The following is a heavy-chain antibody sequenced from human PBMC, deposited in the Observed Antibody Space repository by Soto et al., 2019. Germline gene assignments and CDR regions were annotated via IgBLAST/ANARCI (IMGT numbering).Heavy chain of an antibody. J-gene: IGHJ4*02. CDR1: GYSFTSYW. Sequence: GESLKISCKGSGYSFTSYWIGWVRQMPGKGLEWMGIIYPGDSDTRYSPSFQGQVTISADKSISTAYLQWSSLKASDTAMYYCARPVEMATKGAYFDYWGQGTLVTVSS. CDR2: IYPGDSDT. D-gene: IGHD5-12*01. CDR3: ARPVEMATKGAYFDY. V-gene: IGHV5-51*01.